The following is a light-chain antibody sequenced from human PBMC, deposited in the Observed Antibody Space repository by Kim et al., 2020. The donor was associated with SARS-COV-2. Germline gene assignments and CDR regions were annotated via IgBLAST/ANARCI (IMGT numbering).Light chain of an antibody. CDR2: AAS. CDR1: QSISSS. V-gene: IGKV1-39*01. Sequence: GDRVTITCRASQSISSSLNWYQQKPGRAPQLLIYAASNLQSGVPSRFSGSGSGTDFTLTISSLQHEDFATYYCQQSRNTPVTFGQGTRL. J-gene: IGKJ5*01. CDR3: QQSRNTPVT.